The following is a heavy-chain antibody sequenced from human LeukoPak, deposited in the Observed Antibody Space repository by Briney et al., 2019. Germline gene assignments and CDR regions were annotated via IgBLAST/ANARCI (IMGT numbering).Heavy chain of an antibody. CDR2: INSDGSST. Sequence: SGGSLRLSCAASGFTFSSYWMHWVRQAPGKGLVWVSRINSDGSSTSYADSVKGRFTISRDNAKNTLYLQMNSLGAEDTAVYYCARAGMYSSGWFDPWGQGTLVTVSS. CDR3: ARAGMYSSGWFDP. CDR1: GFTFSSYW. V-gene: IGHV3-74*01. D-gene: IGHD6-19*01. J-gene: IGHJ5*02.